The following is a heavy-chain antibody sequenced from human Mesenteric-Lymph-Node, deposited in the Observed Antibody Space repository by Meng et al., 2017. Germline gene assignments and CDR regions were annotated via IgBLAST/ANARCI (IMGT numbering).Heavy chain of an antibody. CDR2: VRYCGTA. V-gene: IGHV4-39*01. CDR3: ARHVYGDSYGF. D-gene: IGHD4-17*01. CDR1: TGCRENRYYF. Sequence: LRLQESGPGLSMPSCALSLPCTSSTGCRENRYYFWDWIQQTPGNGVEGIGSVRYCGTAYYNPSLTSRVTISVDTSKNQFSLNLSSLTAADTAVYYCARHVYGDSYGFWGQGTLVTVSS. J-gene: IGHJ4*02.